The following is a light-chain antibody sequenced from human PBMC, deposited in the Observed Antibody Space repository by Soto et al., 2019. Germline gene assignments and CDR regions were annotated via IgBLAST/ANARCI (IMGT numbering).Light chain of an antibody. J-gene: IGKJ5*01. Sequence: DIQITQSPASLSSSLVDIVTITCQASQDISNYLNWYQQKLGKAPKLLIYDASNLETGVPSRFSGSGSGTDFTFTISSLQTEDIATYYCQQYSHLITFGQGTRLEIK. V-gene: IGKV1-33*01. CDR2: DAS. CDR1: QDISNY. CDR3: QQYSHLIT.